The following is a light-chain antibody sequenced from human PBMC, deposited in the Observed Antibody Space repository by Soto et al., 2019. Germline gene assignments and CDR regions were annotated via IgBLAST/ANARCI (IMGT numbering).Light chain of an antibody. CDR1: SSNIGNNY. Sequence: QSVLTQPPSVSAAPGQKVTISCSGSSSNIGNNYVSWYQQLPGTAPKLLIYDNNKRPSGTPDRFSGSKSGTSATLGITGLQTEDEADYYCGTWDSSLSVGVFGGGTKVTVL. CDR2: DNN. CDR3: GTWDSSLSVGV. V-gene: IGLV1-51*01. J-gene: IGLJ3*02.